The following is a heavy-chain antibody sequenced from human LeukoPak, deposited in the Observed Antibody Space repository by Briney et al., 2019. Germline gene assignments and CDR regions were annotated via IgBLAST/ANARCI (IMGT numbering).Heavy chain of an antibody. CDR2: MNPNSGNT. CDR3: ANHRDMTWFDP. V-gene: IGHV1-8*01. J-gene: IGHJ5*02. CDR1: GYTFTSFD. D-gene: IGHD2-21*02. Sequence: ASVKASCKASGYTFTSFDINWVRQATGQGFDWMGWMNPNSGNTGYAQKFQGRVTMTRNTSISTAYMELSSLRSEDTAVYYCANHRDMTWFDPWGQGTLVTVSS.